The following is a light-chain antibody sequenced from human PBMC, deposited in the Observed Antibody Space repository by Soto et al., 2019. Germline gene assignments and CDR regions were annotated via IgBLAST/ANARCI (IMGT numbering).Light chain of an antibody. V-gene: IGKV3-20*01. Sequence: EIVLTQSPGTLSLSPGERATLSCRASQSVSNNRLAWYQQKPGQSPRVLISDASYRATGIPDRFTGSGSGTDFTLTISRLEPEDFAVYYCQQYGGSSAFGQGTKVDIK. J-gene: IGKJ1*01. CDR3: QQYGGSSA. CDR2: DAS. CDR1: QSVSNNR.